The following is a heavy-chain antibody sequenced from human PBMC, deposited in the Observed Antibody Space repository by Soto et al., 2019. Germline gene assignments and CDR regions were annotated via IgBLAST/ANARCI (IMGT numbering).Heavy chain of an antibody. V-gene: IGHV4-31*03. Sequence: TSETLSLTCTVSGGSISSGGYYWSWIRQHPGKGLEWIGYIYYSGSTYYNPSLKSRVTISVDTSKNQFSLKLSSVTAADTAVYYCAREGYFDGNTSNGIDYWGQGTLVTVSS. D-gene: IGHD3-9*01. J-gene: IGHJ4*02. CDR1: GGSISSGGYY. CDR2: IYYSGST. CDR3: AREGYFDGNTSNGIDY.